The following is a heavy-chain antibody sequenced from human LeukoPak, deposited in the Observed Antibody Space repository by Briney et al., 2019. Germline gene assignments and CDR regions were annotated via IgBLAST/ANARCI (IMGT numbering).Heavy chain of an antibody. Sequence: GASVKVSCKASGYTFTSYDINWVRQATGQGLEWMGWINPSSGNTGYAQKFQGRVTITRNRSTSTVYMEVSSLRFEDTALYYCARVRGNDHYVADYWGQGTRITVSS. D-gene: IGHD3-16*01. J-gene: IGHJ4*02. CDR3: ARVRGNDHYVADY. CDR2: INPSSGNT. V-gene: IGHV1-8*01. CDR1: GYTFTSYD.